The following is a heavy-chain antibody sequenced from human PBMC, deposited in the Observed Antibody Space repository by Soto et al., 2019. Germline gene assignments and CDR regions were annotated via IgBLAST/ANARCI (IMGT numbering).Heavy chain of an antibody. CDR3: ARYNGEGFDAFHL. V-gene: IGHV4-31*03. Sequence: QVQLQESGPGLVKPSQTLSLTCTVSGGSISSGGYYWSWIRQHPGKGLEWIGYIYYSGSTYYNPSLKSRVTISVDTSKNQFSLKLSSVTAADTAVYCCARYNGEGFDAFHLWGQGTMVTVSS. CDR2: IYYSGST. J-gene: IGHJ3*01. D-gene: IGHD2-8*01. CDR1: GGSISSGGYY.